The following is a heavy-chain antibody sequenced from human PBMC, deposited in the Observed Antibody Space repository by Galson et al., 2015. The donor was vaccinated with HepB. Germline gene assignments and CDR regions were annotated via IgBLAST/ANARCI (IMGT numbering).Heavy chain of an antibody. J-gene: IGHJ4*02. D-gene: IGHD3-22*01. V-gene: IGHV3-23*01. CDR2: ISGGGGST. Sequence: SLRLSCAASGFTFSSYAMSWVRQAPGKGLEWVSAISGGGGSTYYADSVKGRFTISRDNSKNTLYLQMNSLRAEDTAVYYCAKVRYYDSSGYYSFDYWGQGTLVTASS. CDR3: AKVRYYDSSGYYSFDY. CDR1: GFTFSSYA.